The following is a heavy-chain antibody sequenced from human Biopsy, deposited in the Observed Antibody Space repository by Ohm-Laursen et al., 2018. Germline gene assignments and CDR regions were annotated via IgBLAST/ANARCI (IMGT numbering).Heavy chain of an antibody. CDR3: ARGSNDFGGLYFPR. J-gene: IGHJ4*02. V-gene: IGHV4-59*11. D-gene: IGHD4-23*01. CDR1: GGSFTGHY. Sequence: SDTLSLTCTVSGGSFTGHYWSWIRQPPGKGLEWIGHISYTGYTSYNASLKSRVTISVDTSRNHFSLRLSPLTAADTAVYYCARGSNDFGGLYFPRWGQGTLLTVSS. CDR2: ISYTGYT.